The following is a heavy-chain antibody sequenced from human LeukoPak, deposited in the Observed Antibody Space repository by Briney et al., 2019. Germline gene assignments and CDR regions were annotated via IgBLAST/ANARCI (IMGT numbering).Heavy chain of an antibody. D-gene: IGHD6-19*01. J-gene: IGHJ4*02. CDR2: IIPIFGTA. CDR1: GGTFSSYA. CDR3: ARGPGEQWLAPVDY. V-gene: IGHV1-69*06. Sequence: SVTVSCKASGGTFSSYAISWVRQAPGQGLEWMGGIIPIFGTANYAQKFQGRVTITADKSTSTAYMELSSPRCEDTAVYYCARGPGEQWLAPVDYWGQRTLFTVSS.